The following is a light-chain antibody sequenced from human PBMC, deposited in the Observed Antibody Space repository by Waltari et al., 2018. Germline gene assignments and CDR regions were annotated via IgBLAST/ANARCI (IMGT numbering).Light chain of an antibody. CDR1: SSDVGGYNY. CDR2: GVS. Sequence: QSALTQPASVSGSPGQSLTISCTGTSSDVGGYNYVSWYQQHPGKAPTLMIYGVSNRPSGVSDGFSGSKSGNTASLSISGLQADDEADYYCSSYTSSDSLIFGGGTKLSVL. CDR3: SSYTSSDSLI. V-gene: IGLV2-14*03. J-gene: IGLJ2*01.